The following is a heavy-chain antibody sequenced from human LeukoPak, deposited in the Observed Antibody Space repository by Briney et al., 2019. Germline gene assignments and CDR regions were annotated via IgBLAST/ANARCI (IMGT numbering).Heavy chain of an antibody. CDR2: ISPDGTTS. V-gene: IGHV3-11*01. CDR3: ARGQWGLDY. J-gene: IGHJ4*02. D-gene: IGHD1-26*01. CDR1: GFTFSDHY. Sequence: GGSLRLSCAAAGFTFSDHYMTWIRQAPGKALEWVSYISPDGTTSYYADSLKGRFTVSRDNAKNSLYLQMNSLSAEDTAVYFCARGQWGLDYWGQGALVTVPS.